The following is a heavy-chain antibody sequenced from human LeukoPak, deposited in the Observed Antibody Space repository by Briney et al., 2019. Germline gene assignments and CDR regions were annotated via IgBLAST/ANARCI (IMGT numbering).Heavy chain of an antibody. CDR1: GFTFDDYA. CDR3: AKAKWLQSPFDY. D-gene: IGHD5-24*01. V-gene: IGHV3-9*01. CDR2: INWNSDAI. J-gene: IGHJ4*02. Sequence: GRSLRLSCAASGFTFDDYAMHWVRQAPGKGLEWVSGINWNSDAIDYADSVRGRFTVSRDSSKNSLYLQMNSLRGEDAALYYCAKAKWLQSPFDYWGQGTLVTVSS.